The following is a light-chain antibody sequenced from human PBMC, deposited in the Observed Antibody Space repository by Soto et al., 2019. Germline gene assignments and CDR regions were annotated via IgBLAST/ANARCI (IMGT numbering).Light chain of an antibody. CDR1: QSVASSY. CDR3: QQYGSPPPYT. J-gene: IGKJ2*01. V-gene: IGKV3-20*01. Sequence: EIVLTQSPGTLSLSPGDRATLSCRASQSVASSYLAWYQQKPGQAPRLLIYGASNRATGITDRFSGSGSGTDFTLTISRLEPEDSAVYYCQQYGSPPPYTFGQGTKLEIK. CDR2: GAS.